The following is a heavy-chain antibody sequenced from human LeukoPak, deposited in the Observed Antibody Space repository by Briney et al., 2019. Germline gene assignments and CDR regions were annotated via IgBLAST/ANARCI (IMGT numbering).Heavy chain of an antibody. CDR3: ATAVAIFGVVIMDY. CDR2: INHSGST. D-gene: IGHD3-3*01. J-gene: IGHJ4*02. Sequence: SETLSLTCTVSGASIRSFYWSWIRQPPGKGLEWIGEINHSGSTNYNPSLKSRVTISVDTSKNQFSLKLSSVTAADTAVYYCATAVAIFGVVIMDYWGQGTLVTVSS. CDR1: GASIRSFY. V-gene: IGHV4-34*01.